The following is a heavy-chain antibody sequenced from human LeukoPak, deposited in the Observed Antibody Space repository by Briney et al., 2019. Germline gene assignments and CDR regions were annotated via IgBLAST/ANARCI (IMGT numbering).Heavy chain of an antibody. Sequence: GGSLRLSCAASGFTFTSFNMYGVRQAPGQGLEWVSYISVGNTIYYADSVKGRFTISRDNAKNSLHLQMDSLRAEDTAVYYCARSRSDRRDYWGQGPLVTVSS. CDR2: ISVGNTI. J-gene: IGHJ4*02. CDR1: GFTFTSFN. CDR3: ARSRSDRRDY. D-gene: IGHD1-26*01. V-gene: IGHV3-48*01.